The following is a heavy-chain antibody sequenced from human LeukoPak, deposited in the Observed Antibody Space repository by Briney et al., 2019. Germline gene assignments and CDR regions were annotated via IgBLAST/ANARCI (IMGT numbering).Heavy chain of an antibody. CDR3: AKIGWDDAFDI. D-gene: IGHD6-19*01. CDR1: GFTFSSYG. Sequence: GGTLRLSCAASGFTFSSYGMSWVRQAPGKGLEWVSAISGSGGSTYYADSVKGRFTISRDNSKNTLYLQMNSLRAEDTALYYCAKIGWDDAFDIWGQGTMVTVSS. J-gene: IGHJ3*02. V-gene: IGHV3-23*01. CDR2: ISGSGGST.